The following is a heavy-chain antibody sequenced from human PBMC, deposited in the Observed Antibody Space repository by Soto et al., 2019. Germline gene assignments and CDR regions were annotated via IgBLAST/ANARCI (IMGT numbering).Heavy chain of an antibody. CDR2: VYVTGTGT. CDR3: ARPEGYGSGSYYFDS. D-gene: IGHD3-10*01. Sequence: ASVKVSCKASGYSFSGYYIHWVRQAPGQGLEWMGIVYVTGTGTRSAQKFQGRLTMTRDRSTSTVYMELSSLRSEDTAVYYCARPEGYGSGSYYFDSWGQGTLVTVSS. V-gene: IGHV1-46*01. J-gene: IGHJ4*02. CDR1: GYSFSGYY.